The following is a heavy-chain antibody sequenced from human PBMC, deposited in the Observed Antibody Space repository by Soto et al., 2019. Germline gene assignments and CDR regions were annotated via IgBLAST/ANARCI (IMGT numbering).Heavy chain of an antibody. J-gene: IGHJ4*02. CDR3: AREISYGPAGDY. CDR2: IIPIFGTA. Sequence: ASVKVSCKASGGTFSSYAISWVRQAPGQGLEWMGGIIPIFGTANYAQKFQGRVTITADESTSTAYMELSSLRSEDTAVYYCAREISYGPAGDYWGQGTLVTVSS. CDR1: GGTFSSYA. D-gene: IGHD5-18*01. V-gene: IGHV1-69*13.